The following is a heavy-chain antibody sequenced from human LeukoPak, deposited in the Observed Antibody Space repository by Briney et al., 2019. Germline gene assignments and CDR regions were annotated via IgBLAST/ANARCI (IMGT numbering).Heavy chain of an antibody. CDR3: AKVSYDFWSGYYNGGFGYFDY. J-gene: IGHJ4*02. CDR2: IRYDGSNK. Sequence: GGSLRLSCAASGFTFSSYGMHWVRQAPGKGVEWVAFIRYDGSNKYYADYVKGRFTISRDNSKNTLYLHMNSLRAEDTAVYYCAKVSYDFWSGYYNGGFGYFDYWGQGTLVTVSS. D-gene: IGHD3-3*01. CDR1: GFTFSSYG. V-gene: IGHV3-30*02.